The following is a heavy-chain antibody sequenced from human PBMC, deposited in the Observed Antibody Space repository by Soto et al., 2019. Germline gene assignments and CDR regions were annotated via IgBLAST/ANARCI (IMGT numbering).Heavy chain of an antibody. D-gene: IGHD2-15*01. J-gene: IGHJ6*02. Sequence: QVQLVESGGGVVQPGRSLRLSCAASGFNPTTYTFCWVRQAPGMGLEGVAHISYDENNKNYADSAKGRFNISRDNSESALYLHMINLRSEDTAVYYCARGGRRECRGGGCYSGYDGMAVWGQGTTVTVSS. CDR1: GFNPTTYT. V-gene: IGHV3-30*14. CDR3: ARGGRRECRGGGCYSGYDGMAV. CDR2: ISYDENNK.